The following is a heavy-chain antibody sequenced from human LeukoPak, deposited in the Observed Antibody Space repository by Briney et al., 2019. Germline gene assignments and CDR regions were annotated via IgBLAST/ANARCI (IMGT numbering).Heavy chain of an antibody. CDR1: GFSVSANY. V-gene: IGHV3-53*01. Sequence: GRSLRLSCAASGFSVSANYMSWVRQTPGKGLEWLSIIYSSGSTYYPDSLKGRFTISRDSSKNTLYLQVNSLRAEDTAVYYCARTVVAANYDALDIWGPGTMVTVSS. D-gene: IGHD2-15*01. J-gene: IGHJ3*02. CDR2: IYSSGST. CDR3: ARTVVAANYDALDI.